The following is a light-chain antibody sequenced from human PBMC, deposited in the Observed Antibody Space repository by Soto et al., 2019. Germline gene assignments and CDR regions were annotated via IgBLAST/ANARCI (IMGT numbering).Light chain of an antibody. J-gene: IGKJ2*01. V-gene: IGKV3-15*01. CDR2: AAS. Sequence: EIVMTQSPATLSVSPGERATLSCRASQSVSSKLAWYQQKPGQAPRLLIYAASTRATGIPARFSGSGSGTEFTLTISSLQSEDFAVYYCKQYNNWRTFGQGTKLEIK. CDR3: KQYNNWRT. CDR1: QSVSSK.